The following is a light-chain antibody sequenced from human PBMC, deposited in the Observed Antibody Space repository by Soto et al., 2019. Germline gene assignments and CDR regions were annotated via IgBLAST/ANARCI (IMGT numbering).Light chain of an antibody. Sequence: IQMTKSPSTLSASVGDRVNISWRASQSISSWLAWYQQKPGKAPKLLIYKASSLESGVPSRFSGSGSGTEFTLTISSLQPDDFATYYCQQYNSYPWTFGQGTKVDIK. CDR1: QSISSW. CDR3: QQYNSYPWT. V-gene: IGKV1-5*03. J-gene: IGKJ1*01. CDR2: KAS.